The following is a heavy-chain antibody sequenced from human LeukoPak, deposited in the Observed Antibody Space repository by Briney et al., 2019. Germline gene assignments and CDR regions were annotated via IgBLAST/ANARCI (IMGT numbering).Heavy chain of an antibody. CDR2: ISSSSSYI. V-gene: IGHV3-21*01. D-gene: IGHD4-17*01. CDR1: GFTFSSYS. Sequence: GGSLRLSCAASGFTFSSYSMNWVRQAPGKGLEWVSSISSSSSYIFYADSVKGRFTISRDNAKNSLYLQMNSLRAEDTAVYYCARAGGSTVSHSDYWGQGTLVTVSS. CDR3: ARAGGSTVSHSDY. J-gene: IGHJ4*02.